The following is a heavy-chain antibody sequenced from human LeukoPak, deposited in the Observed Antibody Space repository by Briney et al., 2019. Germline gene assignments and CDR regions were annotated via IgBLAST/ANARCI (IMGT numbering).Heavy chain of an antibody. D-gene: IGHD3-22*01. J-gene: IGHJ4*02. V-gene: IGHV3-21*04. CDR3: ANYYYDSSGYYYFDY. CDR1: GFTFSSYW. CDR2: ITSSSTYT. Sequence: GGSLRLSCAASGFTFSSYWMHWVRQAPGKGLVWVSSITSSSTYTFYADSVKGRFTISRDNSKNTLYLQMNSLRAEDTAVYYCANYYYDSSGYYYFDYWGQGTPVTVSS.